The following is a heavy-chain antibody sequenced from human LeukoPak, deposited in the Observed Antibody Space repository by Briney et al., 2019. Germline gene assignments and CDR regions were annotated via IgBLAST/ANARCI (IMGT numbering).Heavy chain of an antibody. CDR1: GFTFSNYA. V-gene: IGHV3-23*01. Sequence: GGSLRLSCAASGFTFSNYAMSWVRQAPGRGLEWVSGISGGGGSTYYTDSVKGRFTISRVNSKNTLYLQMNSLRAEDTAVYYCAKESMTTVTTFDYWGQGTLVTVSS. CDR2: ISGGGGST. CDR3: AKESMTTVTTFDY. J-gene: IGHJ4*02. D-gene: IGHD4-17*01.